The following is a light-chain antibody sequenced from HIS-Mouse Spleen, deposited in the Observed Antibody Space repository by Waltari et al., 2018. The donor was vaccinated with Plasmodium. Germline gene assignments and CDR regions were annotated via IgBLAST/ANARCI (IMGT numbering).Light chain of an antibody. J-gene: IGKJ3*01. V-gene: IGKV3-15*01. Sequence: EIVMTQSPATLSVSPGERATIPCRASQSVSSNLAWYQQKPCQAPRLLTYGASTRATGIPARFSGSGSGTEFTLTISSLQSEDFAVYYCQQYNNWSFTVGPGTKVDIK. CDR2: GAS. CDR1: QSVSSN. CDR3: QQYNNWSFT.